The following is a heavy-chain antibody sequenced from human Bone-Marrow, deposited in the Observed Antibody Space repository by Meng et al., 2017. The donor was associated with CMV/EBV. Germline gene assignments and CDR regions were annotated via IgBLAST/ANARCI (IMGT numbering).Heavy chain of an antibody. CDR1: GYTFTGYY. Sequence: ASVKVSCKASGYTFTGYYMHWVRQAPGQGLEWMGWINPNSGVTDYAQKFQGRVTMTRDTSISTTYMELSRLRSDDTAVYYCARDLGGIGYESFYFDYWGQGTLVTVSS. CDR3: ARDLGGIGYESFYFDY. D-gene: IGHD3-22*01. J-gene: IGHJ4*02. V-gene: IGHV1-2*02. CDR2: INPNSGVT.